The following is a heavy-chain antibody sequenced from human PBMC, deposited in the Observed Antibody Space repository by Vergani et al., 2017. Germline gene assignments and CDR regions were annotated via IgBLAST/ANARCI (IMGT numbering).Heavy chain of an antibody. V-gene: IGHV3-66*02. J-gene: IGHJ5*02. Sequence: EVQLVESGGGLVQPGGSLRLSCAASGFTVSSSYMSWVRQAPGKGLEWAPIIYSVGTTYYADSVKGRFTISRDNSKNTLYLLMSSLRPEDTALYYCARGVVWFGDQRPPWFDPWGQGTLVTVSS. CDR3: ARGVVWFGDQRPPWFDP. D-gene: IGHD3-10*01. CDR2: IYSVGTT. CDR1: GFTVSSSY.